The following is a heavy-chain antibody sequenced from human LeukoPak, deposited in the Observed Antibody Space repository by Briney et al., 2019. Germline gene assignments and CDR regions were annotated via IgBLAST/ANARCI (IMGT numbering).Heavy chain of an antibody. Sequence: GASVKVSCKASGGTFSSYAISWVRQAPGQGLEWMGWISAYNGNTNYAQKLQGRVTMTTDTSTSTAYIELRSLRSDDTAVYYCARDRGARITMVRGVMPYGMDVWGQGTTVTVSS. CDR3: ARDRGARITMVRGVMPYGMDV. D-gene: IGHD3-10*01. V-gene: IGHV1-18*01. CDR1: GGTFSSYA. J-gene: IGHJ6*02. CDR2: ISAYNGNT.